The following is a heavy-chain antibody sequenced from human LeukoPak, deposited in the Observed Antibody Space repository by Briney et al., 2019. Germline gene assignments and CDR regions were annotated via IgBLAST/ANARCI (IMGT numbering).Heavy chain of an antibody. CDR3: AKGRQYYDSSGYISGD. D-gene: IGHD3-22*01. CDR1: GFTFDDYA. J-gene: IGHJ1*01. CDR2: ISWNSGSI. Sequence: GGSLRLSCAASGFTFDDYAMHWVRQAPGKGLEWVSGISWNSGSIGYADSVKGRFTISRDNAKNSLYLQMNSLRAEDTALYYCAKGRQYYDSSGYISGDWGQGTLITVSS. V-gene: IGHV3-9*01.